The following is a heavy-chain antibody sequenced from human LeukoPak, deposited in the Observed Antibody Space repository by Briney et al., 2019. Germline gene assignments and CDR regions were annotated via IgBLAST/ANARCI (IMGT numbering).Heavy chain of an antibody. CDR3: ASGYCGGACQLGGVDM. CDR1: GASISSYY. V-gene: IGHV4-59*01. Sequence: SETLSLTCTVSGASISSYYWSWIRQPPGKGLEWIGYIYYSGSTNYNPSLKSRVTISLDTSGNQFSLKLSSVTAADTAVYYCASGYCGGACQLGGVDMWGQGTMVTVSS. J-gene: IGHJ3*02. D-gene: IGHD2-21*02. CDR2: IYYSGST.